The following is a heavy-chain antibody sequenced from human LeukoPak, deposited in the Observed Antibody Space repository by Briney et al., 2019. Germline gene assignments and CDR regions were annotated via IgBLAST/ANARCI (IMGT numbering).Heavy chain of an antibody. CDR2: MNPNSGNT. J-gene: IGHJ5*02. CDR1: GYTFTSYD. V-gene: IGHV1-8*01. Sequence: GASVKVSCKASGYTFTSYDTNWVRQATGQGLEWMGWMNPNSGNTGYAQKFQGRVTMTRNTSISTAYMELSSLRSEDTAVYYCARGPSPPMVRGVIRNWFDPWGQGTLVTVSS. CDR3: ARGPSPPMVRGVIRNWFDP. D-gene: IGHD3-10*01.